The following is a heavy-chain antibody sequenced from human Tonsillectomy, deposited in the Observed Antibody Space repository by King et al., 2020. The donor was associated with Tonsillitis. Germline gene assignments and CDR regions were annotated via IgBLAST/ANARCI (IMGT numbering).Heavy chain of an antibody. CDR3: VREGGVAAREEFTY. J-gene: IGHJ4*02. CDR1: GFIFSTYS. V-gene: IGHV3-21*01. CDR2: ISTSSSYI. Sequence: VQLVESGGGLVKPGGSLRLSCAASGFIFSTYSMNWVRQAPGKGLEWVSSISTSSSYIYYADSVKGRFTIYRDNAKNSLYLQINSLSAEDTAVYYCVREGGVAAREEFTYWGQGPLVPVSS. D-gene: IGHD6-6*01.